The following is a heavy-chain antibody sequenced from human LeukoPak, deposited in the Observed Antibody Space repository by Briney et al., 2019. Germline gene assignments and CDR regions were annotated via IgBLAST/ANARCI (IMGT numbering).Heavy chain of an antibody. V-gene: IGHV1-46*01. J-gene: IGHJ4*02. CDR1: GYTFTSYY. CDR3: ARKGGNQAAGFDC. Sequence: ASVKVSCKASGYTFTSYYMHWVRRAPGQGLEWMGIINPSGGSTSYAQKFQGRVTMTRDMSTSTVYMELSSLRSEDTAVYYCARKGGNQAAGFDCWGQGTLVTVSS. CDR2: INPSGGST. D-gene: IGHD2-15*01.